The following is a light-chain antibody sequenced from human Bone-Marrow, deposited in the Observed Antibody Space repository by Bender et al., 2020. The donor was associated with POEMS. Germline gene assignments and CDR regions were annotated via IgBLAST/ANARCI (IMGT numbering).Light chain of an antibody. Sequence: QSALTQPASVSGSPGQWITISCTGTNSDIGGYDYVSWYQHNPGKTPKVMIYDVTYRPSGVSHRFSGSKSGNTASLTISGLQAEDEADYYCGSYTSSSTLVFGGGTKLTVL. V-gene: IGLV2-14*03. CDR2: DVT. CDR1: NSDIGGYDY. CDR3: GSYTSSSTLV. J-gene: IGLJ2*01.